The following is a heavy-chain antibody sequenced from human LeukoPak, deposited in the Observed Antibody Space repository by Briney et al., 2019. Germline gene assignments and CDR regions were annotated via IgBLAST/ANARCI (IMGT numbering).Heavy chain of an antibody. D-gene: IGHD3-3*01. Sequence: GGSLRLSCAASGFTVSSNYMSWVRQAPGKGLGWVSVIYSGGSTYYADSVKGRFTISRDNSKNTLYLRMNSLRAEDTAVYYCARVNGVVILDYWGQGTLVTVSS. V-gene: IGHV3-53*01. CDR3: ARVNGVVILDY. CDR2: IYSGGST. J-gene: IGHJ4*02. CDR1: GFTVSSNY.